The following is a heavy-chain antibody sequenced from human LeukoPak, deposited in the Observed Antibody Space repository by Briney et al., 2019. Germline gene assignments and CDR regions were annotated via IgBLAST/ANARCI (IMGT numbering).Heavy chain of an antibody. V-gene: IGHV1-2*07. CDR3: ARIDFWRGYCLDY. CDR1: GYTFTDYY. CDR2: INPSSGAT. D-gene: IGHD3-3*01. Sequence: ASVKVSCKASGYTFTDYYMHWVRQAPGQGLEWMGWINPSSGATNYAHKFQGRVTMTRDTSITTASMELSRLRSDDTAVYYCARIDFWRGYCLDYWGQGTLVTVSS. J-gene: IGHJ4*02.